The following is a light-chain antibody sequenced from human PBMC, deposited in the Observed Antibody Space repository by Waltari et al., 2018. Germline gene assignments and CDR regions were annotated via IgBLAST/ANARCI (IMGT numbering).Light chain of an antibody. V-gene: IGKV1-33*01. CDR2: DAS. Sequence: DXQVAXSPSXLSASXGDXVTITCQASQNIDIFLNWYQQTPGKAPKLLIYDASNLDTGVPTRFSGSGSGRHFTLTIPXLQPXDIATXXCQQYDNLPPAFGGGTKVEIK. CDR1: QNIDIF. CDR3: QQYDNLPPA. J-gene: IGKJ4*01.